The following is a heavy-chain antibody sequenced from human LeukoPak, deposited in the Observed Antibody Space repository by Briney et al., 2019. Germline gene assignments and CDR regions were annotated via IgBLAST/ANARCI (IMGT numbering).Heavy chain of an antibody. V-gene: IGHV4-34*01. D-gene: IGHD5-12*01. CDR3: ARGSKYSGYAKGVFDY. Sequence: SETLPLTCAGYGGSFSGYYWSWIRQPPGKGLEWIGEINHSGSTNYNPSLKSRVTISVDTSKNQFSLKLSSVTAADTAVYYCARGSKYSGYAKGVFDYWGQGTLVTVSS. CDR1: GGSFSGYY. CDR2: INHSGST. J-gene: IGHJ4*02.